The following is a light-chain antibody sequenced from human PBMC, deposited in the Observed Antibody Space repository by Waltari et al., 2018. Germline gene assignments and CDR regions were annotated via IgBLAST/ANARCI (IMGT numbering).Light chain of an antibody. V-gene: IGLV1-40*01. Sequence: QSVLTQPPSVSGATGQRVTISCPGSGSHIGAGYAPPWYQQLPGKAPRLLIYGVNTRPLGVPDRFFGSQSGTSASLAITGLQAEDEGDYYCQSYDTSLSVVFGGGTKLTVL. J-gene: IGLJ2*01. CDR1: GSHIGAGYA. CDR3: QSYDTSLSVV. CDR2: GVN.